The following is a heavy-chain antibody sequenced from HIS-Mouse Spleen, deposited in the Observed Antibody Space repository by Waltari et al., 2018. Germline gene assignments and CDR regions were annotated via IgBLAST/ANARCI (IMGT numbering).Heavy chain of an antibody. CDR1: GGSFSGYY. D-gene: IGHD2-2*01. CDR2: INHSGST. V-gene: IGHV4-34*01. Sequence: QVQLQQWGAGLLKPSETLSLTCAVYGGSFSGYYWSWIRQPPGKGLEWIGEINHSGSTNYNPALKSRVTISVDTSKNQFSLKLSSVTAADTAVYYCARAGSTSARNWFDPWGQGTLVTVSS. CDR3: ARAGSTSARNWFDP. J-gene: IGHJ5*02.